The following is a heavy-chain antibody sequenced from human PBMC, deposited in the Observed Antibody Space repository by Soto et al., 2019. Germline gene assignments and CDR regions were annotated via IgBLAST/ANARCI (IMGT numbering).Heavy chain of an antibody. D-gene: IGHD3-10*01. V-gene: IGHV1-18*01. Sequence: QVQLVQSGAEVKKPGASVKVSCKASDYTFTSYGISWVRQAPGQGLEWMGWISAYNGNTNYAQKLQGRVTMTTDTSTSTAYMELRSLRSDDTAVYYCARRLNTMVRGNYYYGMDVWGQGTTVTVSS. J-gene: IGHJ6*02. CDR3: ARRLNTMVRGNYYYGMDV. CDR1: DYTFTSYG. CDR2: ISAYNGNT.